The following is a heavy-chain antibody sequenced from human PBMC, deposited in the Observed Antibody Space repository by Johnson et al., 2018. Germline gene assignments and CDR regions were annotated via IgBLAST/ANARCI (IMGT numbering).Heavy chain of an antibody. J-gene: IGHJ4*02. V-gene: IGHV1-46*01. CDR1: GYTFGNFY. CDR2: INPLGGSP. CDR3: ARLGVRGFDY. Sequence: QVQLVQSGAEVKKXGASVKLSCNASGYTFGNFYLHWVRQAPGQGLECMGVINPLGGSPRYAEKFQGKITMTTDTSAGTIYMDLRSLRSEDTAFYYCARLGVRGFDYWGQGTLVTVSS. D-gene: IGHD3-10*01.